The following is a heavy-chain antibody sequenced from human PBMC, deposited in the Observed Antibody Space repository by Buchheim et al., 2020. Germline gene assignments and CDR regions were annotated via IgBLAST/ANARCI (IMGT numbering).Heavy chain of an antibody. CDR1: GGSISSYY. CDR3: ARDVAYCGGDCYPYWYFDL. Sequence: QVQLQESGPGLVKPSETLSLTCTVSGGSISSYYWSWIRQPPGKGLEWIGYIYYSGSTTYNPSLTSRVTTSVDTSKNQFSLNLSSVTAADTAVYYCARDVAYCGGDCYPYWYFDLWGRGTL. D-gene: IGHD2-21*02. J-gene: IGHJ2*01. V-gene: IGHV4-59*01. CDR2: IYYSGST.